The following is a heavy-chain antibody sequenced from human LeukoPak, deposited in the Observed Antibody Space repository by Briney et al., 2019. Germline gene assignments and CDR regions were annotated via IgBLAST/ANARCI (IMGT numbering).Heavy chain of an antibody. CDR3: ARHGEMAVITHLDY. J-gene: IGHJ4*02. V-gene: IGHV4-4*07. CDR2: IYSSGST. CDR1: GGSIISYY. D-gene: IGHD5-24*01. Sequence: PSETLSLTCTVSGGSIISYYWNWIRQPAGKGLEWIGRIYSSGSTNYNPSLKSRVTISVDTSKNQFSLKLISVTAADTAVYYCARHGEMAVITHLDYWGQGTLVTVSS.